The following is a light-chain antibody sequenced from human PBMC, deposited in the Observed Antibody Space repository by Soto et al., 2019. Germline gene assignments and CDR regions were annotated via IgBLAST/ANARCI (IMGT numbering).Light chain of an antibody. CDR2: DAS. Sequence: DIQITQSPSTLSASVGDRVTLTCRASQAISSWLAWYRQKPGEAPNLLIYDASTLESGVPSRFRGSGSGTEFTLTISRLQPDDFETYYCQQYNSYPGTFGQGTKVDIK. V-gene: IGKV1-5*01. CDR3: QQYNSYPGT. J-gene: IGKJ1*01. CDR1: QAISSW.